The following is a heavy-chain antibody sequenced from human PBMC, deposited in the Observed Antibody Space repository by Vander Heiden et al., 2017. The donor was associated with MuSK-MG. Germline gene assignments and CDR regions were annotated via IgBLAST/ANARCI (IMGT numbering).Heavy chain of an antibody. D-gene: IGHD3-16*01. CDR2: ISGRGGST. CDR1: GFTFSSYA. J-gene: IGHJ3*02. Sequence: EVQLVESGGGLVQPGGSLRLSCAASGFTFSSYAMSWVRQAPGKGLEWVSAISGRGGSTDYADSVKGRFTISRDNSKNTLYMKMNSLRAEDTAVDYCAKDTYASIWGQGTMVTVSS. V-gene: IGHV3-23*04. CDR3: AKDTYASI.